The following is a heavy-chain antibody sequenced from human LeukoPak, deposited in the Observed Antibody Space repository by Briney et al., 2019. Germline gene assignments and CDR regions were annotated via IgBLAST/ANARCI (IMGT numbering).Heavy chain of an antibody. CDR1: GYSISSGYY. D-gene: IGHD2-2*01. J-gene: IGHJ3*02. V-gene: IGHV4-38-2*01. CDR2: IYHSGTT. Sequence: PSETLSLTCGVFGYSISSGYYWGWIRQPPGNGLEWIGSIYHSGTTYYNASLKSRVTISVDTSKNQFSLKLSSVTAADAAVYHCARLRVLGYCISSSCSNAFDIWGQGTMVTVSS. CDR3: ARLRVLGYCISSSCSNAFDI.